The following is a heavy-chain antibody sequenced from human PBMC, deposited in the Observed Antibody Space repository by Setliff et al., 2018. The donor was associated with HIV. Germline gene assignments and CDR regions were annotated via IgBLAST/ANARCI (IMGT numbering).Heavy chain of an antibody. Sequence: SETLSLTCTVSGGSISTYYWNWIRQPPGRGPEWIGYIFYSGSTNYNPSLKSRVTISVDTSKNQFSLKLSSVTAADTAVYYCARAIFGIVYYYMDVWGKGTTVTVS. D-gene: IGHD3-3*01. CDR3: ARAIFGIVYYYMDV. V-gene: IGHV4-59*12. J-gene: IGHJ6*03. CDR2: IFYSGST. CDR1: GGSISTYY.